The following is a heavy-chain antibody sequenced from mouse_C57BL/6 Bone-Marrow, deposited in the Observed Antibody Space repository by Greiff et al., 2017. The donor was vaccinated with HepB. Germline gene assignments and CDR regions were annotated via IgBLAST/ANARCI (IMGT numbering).Heavy chain of an antibody. Sequence: VQLQQSGPELVKPGASVKIPCKASGYTFTDYNMGWVKQSHGKSLEWIGDINPNNGGTIYNQKFKGKATLTVDKSSSTAYMELRSLTSEDTAVYYCARVTTVVATDAMDYWGQGTSVTVSS. D-gene: IGHD1-1*01. CDR2: INPNNGGT. J-gene: IGHJ4*01. CDR3: ARVTTVVATDAMDY. V-gene: IGHV1-18*01. CDR1: GYTFTDYN.